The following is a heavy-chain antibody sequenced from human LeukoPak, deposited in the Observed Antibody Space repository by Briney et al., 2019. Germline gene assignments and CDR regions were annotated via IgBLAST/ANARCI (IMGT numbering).Heavy chain of an antibody. CDR2: IYISGST. J-gene: IGHJ4*02. V-gene: IGHV4-61*02. CDR1: GGSMTYGSYY. CDR3: ARVMAVLRYGADY. D-gene: IGHD3-9*01. Sequence: SQTLSLTCSVSGGSMTYGSYYWSWIRQPAGKGLEWIGRIYISGSTNYNPSLESRVTISVDLSKNQFSLKLSSVTAADTAVYYCARVMAVLRYGADYWGQGSLVTVSS.